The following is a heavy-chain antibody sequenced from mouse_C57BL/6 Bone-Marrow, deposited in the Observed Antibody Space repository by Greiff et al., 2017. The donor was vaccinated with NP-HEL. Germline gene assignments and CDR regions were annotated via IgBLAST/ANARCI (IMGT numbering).Heavy chain of an antibody. D-gene: IGHD1-1*01. CDR2: INPGGGGT. CDR3: AKWGSSYAMDY. CDR1: GYAFTNYL. J-gene: IGHJ4*01. Sequence: QVHVKQSGAELVRPGTSVKVSCKASGYAFTNYLIEWVKQRPGQGLEWIGVINPGGGGTNYNEKFKGKATLTADKSSSTAYMQLSSLTSEDSAVYFCAKWGSSYAMDYWGQGTSVTVSS. V-gene: IGHV1-54*01.